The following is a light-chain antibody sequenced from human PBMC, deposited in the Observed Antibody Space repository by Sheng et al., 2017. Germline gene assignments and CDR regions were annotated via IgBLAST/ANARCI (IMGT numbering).Light chain of an antibody. CDR1: NIGSKS. CDR3: QVWDRSSDPPGWV. J-gene: IGLJ3*02. CDR2: DDL. V-gene: IGLV3-21*02. Sequence: SYVLTQPPSESVAPGQTARLTCGGDNIGSKSVHWYQQKPGQAPVLVVYDDLARPSGIPERFSGSNSGNTATLTISRVEAGDEADYYCQVWDRSSDPPGWVFGGGTKLTVL.